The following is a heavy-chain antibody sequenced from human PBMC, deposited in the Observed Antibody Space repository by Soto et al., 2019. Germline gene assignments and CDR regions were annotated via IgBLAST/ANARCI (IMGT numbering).Heavy chain of an antibody. Sequence: GGSLRLSCAASGFTFSSYAMSWVRQAPGKGLEWVSAISGSGGSTYYADSVKGRFTISRDNSKNTLYLQMNSLRAEDTAVYYCAKDLDYDFWSGYGWDYWGQGTLVTVSS. CDR2: ISGSGGST. J-gene: IGHJ4*02. CDR1: GFTFSSYA. CDR3: AKDLDYDFWSGYGWDY. D-gene: IGHD3-3*01. V-gene: IGHV3-23*01.